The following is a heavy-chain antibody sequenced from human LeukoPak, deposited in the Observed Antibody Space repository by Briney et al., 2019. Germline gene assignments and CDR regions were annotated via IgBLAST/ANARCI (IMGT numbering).Heavy chain of an antibody. D-gene: IGHD3-22*01. CDR3: ARGSSGYSFDY. CDR2: IYSGAGT. V-gene: IGHV3-53*01. Sequence: GGSLRLSCAVFEFTVSSNYMSWVRQAPGKGLEWVSVIYSGAGTHYADSVKGRITISRDNSKNTLYLQMNSLRVEDTAVYYCARGSSGYSFDYWGQGTLVTVSS. J-gene: IGHJ4*02. CDR1: EFTVSSNY.